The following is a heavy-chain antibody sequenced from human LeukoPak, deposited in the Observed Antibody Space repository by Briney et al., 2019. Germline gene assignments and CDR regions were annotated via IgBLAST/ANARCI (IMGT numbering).Heavy chain of an antibody. CDR1: GGTFISYA. CDR2: IIPIFGTA. CDR3: AGPLVTLGSAVAGTGDY. D-gene: IGHD6-19*01. V-gene: IGHV1-69*13. J-gene: IGHJ4*02. Sequence: ASVKVSCKASGGTFISYAISWVRQAPGQGLEWMGGIIPIFGTANYAQKFQGRVTITADESTSTAYMELSSLRSGDTAVYYCAGPLVTLGSAVAGTGDYWGQGTLVTVSS.